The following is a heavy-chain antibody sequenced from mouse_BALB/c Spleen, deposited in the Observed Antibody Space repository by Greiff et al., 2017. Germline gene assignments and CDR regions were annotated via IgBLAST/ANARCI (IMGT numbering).Heavy chain of an antibody. CDR3: ARWDYGFFAY. Sequence: EVMLVESGAELVKPGASVKLSCTASGFNIKDTYMHWVKQRPEQGLEWIGRIDPANGNTKYDPKFQGKATITADTSSNTAYLQLSSLTSEDTAVYYCARWDYGFFAYWGQGTLVTVSA. J-gene: IGHJ3*01. D-gene: IGHD1-2*01. V-gene: IGHV14-3*02. CDR1: GFNIKDTY. CDR2: IDPANGNT.